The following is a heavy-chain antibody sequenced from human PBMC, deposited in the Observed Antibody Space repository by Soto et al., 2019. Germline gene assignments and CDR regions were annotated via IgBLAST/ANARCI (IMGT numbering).Heavy chain of an antibody. CDR2: VSHDGRNT. Sequence: VQLVESGGGVVQPGRSLRLSCAASGFTFSDYAMHWVRQAPGKGLEWVAVVSHDGRNTHYADCLKGRFTISRDSSKNTVSLELTSLIAEDTAVYYCAKGGLQWLVTSDFNYWGQGALVTVSS. V-gene: IGHV3-30*18. J-gene: IGHJ4*02. CDR3: AKGGLQWLVTSDFNY. CDR1: GFTFSDYA. D-gene: IGHD6-19*01.